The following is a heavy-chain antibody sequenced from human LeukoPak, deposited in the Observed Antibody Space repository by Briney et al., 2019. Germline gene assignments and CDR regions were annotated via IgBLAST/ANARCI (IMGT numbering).Heavy chain of an antibody. J-gene: IGHJ6*03. CDR1: GGTFSSYA. D-gene: IGHD6-19*01. V-gene: IGHV1-69*13. CDR3: ASTNASSGWSSYYYYYYMDV. Sequence: SVKVSCKASGGTFSSYAPTWVRQAPGQGLEWMGGIIPIFGAANYAQKFQGRVTITADESTSTAYMELSSLRSEDTAVYYCASTNASSGWSSYYYYYYMDVWGKGTTVTISS. CDR2: IIPIFGAA.